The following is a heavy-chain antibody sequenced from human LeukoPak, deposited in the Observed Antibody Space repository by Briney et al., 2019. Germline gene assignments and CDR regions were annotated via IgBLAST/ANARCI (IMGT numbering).Heavy chain of an antibody. J-gene: IGHJ6*03. CDR2: IYYSGST. Sequence: SETLSLTCTVSGGSIGSSSYYWGWIRQPPGKGLEWIGSIYYSGSTYYNPSLKSRVTISVDTSKNQFSLKLSSVTAADTAVYYCARTYYDFWSGYRPDHYYMDVWGKGTTVTVSS. D-gene: IGHD3-3*01. CDR1: GGSIGSSSYY. V-gene: IGHV4-39*01. CDR3: ARTYYDFWSGYRPDHYYMDV.